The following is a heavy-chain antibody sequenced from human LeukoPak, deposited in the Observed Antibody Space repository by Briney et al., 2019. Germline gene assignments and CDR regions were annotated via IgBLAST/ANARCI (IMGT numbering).Heavy chain of an antibody. CDR3: AKDLSHYYYGSGSFLN. V-gene: IGHV3-23*01. CDR1: GFTFSSYA. CDR2: ISGSGGST. J-gene: IGHJ3*01. D-gene: IGHD3-10*01. Sequence: RGSLRLSCAASGFTFSSYAMSWVRQAPGKGLEWVSAISGSGGSTYYADSVKGRFTISRDNSKNTLYLQMNSLRAEDTAVYYCAKDLSHYYYGSGSFLNWGQGTMVTVSS.